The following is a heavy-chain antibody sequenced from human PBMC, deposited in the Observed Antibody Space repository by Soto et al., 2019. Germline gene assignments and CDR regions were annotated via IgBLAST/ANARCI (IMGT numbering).Heavy chain of an antibody. CDR1: GGTFSSYA. CDR2: IIPIFGTA. CDR3: ARDRVVIGNYYYYGMDV. Sequence: QVQLVQSGAEVKKPGSSVKVSCKASGGTFSSYAISWVRQAPGQGLEWMGGIIPIFGTANYAQKFQGRVTMTADESTSTAYMELSSLRSEDTAVYYCARDRVVIGNYYYYGMDVWGQGTTVTVSS. D-gene: IGHD3-3*01. J-gene: IGHJ6*02. V-gene: IGHV1-69*12.